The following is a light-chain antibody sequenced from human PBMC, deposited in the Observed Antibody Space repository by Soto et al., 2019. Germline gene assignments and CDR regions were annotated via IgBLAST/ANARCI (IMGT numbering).Light chain of an antibody. Sequence: QLVLTQPPSVSGAPGQRVTISCTGSSSNIGQNYDVHWYQQLPGTAPKLLIYGNNNRPSGVPDRFSGSRSYTSASLAITGLQAEDEADYYCQSYDSGLMDLVFGTGTKVTVL. CDR3: QSYDSGLMDLV. J-gene: IGLJ1*01. CDR1: SSNIGQNYD. V-gene: IGLV1-40*01. CDR2: GNN.